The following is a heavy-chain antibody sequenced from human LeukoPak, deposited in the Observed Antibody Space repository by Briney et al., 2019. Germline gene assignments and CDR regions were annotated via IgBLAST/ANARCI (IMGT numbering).Heavy chain of an antibody. CDR1: GFTFSDCS. CDR3: ARQTTVTTIDY. D-gene: IGHD4-11*01. Sequence: PGESLRLSCAASGFTFSDCSMNWVRQAPGKGLEWVSSISSSSSYIYYADSVKGQFTISRDNAKNSLYLQVNSLRAEDTAVYYCARQTTVTTIDYWGQGTLVTVSS. J-gene: IGHJ4*02. CDR2: ISSSSSYI. V-gene: IGHV3-21*01.